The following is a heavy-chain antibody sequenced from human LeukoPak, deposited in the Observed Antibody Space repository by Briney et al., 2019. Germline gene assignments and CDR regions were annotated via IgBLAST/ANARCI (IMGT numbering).Heavy chain of an antibody. V-gene: IGHV1-2*06. CDR1: GYTFTGYY. CDR3: ARTMITFGGVGNNDY. Sequence: ASVKVSCKASGYTFTGYYMHWVRQAPGQGLEWMGRINPNSGGTNYAQKFQGRVTMTRDTSISTAYMELSRLRSDDTAVYYCARTMITFGGVGNNDYWGQGTLVTVPS. D-gene: IGHD3-16*01. CDR2: INPNSGGT. J-gene: IGHJ4*02.